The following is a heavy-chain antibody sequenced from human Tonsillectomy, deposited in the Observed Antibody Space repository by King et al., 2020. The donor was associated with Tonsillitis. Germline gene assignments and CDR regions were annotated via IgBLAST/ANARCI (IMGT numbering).Heavy chain of an antibody. Sequence: VQLVESGGGLVKPGGSLRLSCAASGFTFSDYYMSWIRQAPGKGLEWVSYISSSSRYTKYADSVKGRFTISRDNAKNSLYLQMNSLRAEDTAVYYCAREADILTWPRNYYLYYWGQGNLVTVSS. V-gene: IGHV3-11*06. J-gene: IGHJ4*02. CDR1: GFTFSDYY. CDR3: AREADILTWPRNYYLYY. D-gene: IGHD3-9*01. CDR2: ISSSSRYT.